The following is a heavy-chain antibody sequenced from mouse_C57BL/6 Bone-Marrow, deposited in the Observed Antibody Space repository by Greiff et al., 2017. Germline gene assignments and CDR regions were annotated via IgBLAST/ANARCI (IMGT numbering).Heavy chain of an antibody. V-gene: IGHV1-15*01. CDR3: TRNGLDY. CDR2: IDPETGGT. CDR1: GYTFPDYE. J-gene: IGHJ2*01. Sequence: QVQLQQSGAELVRPGASVTLSCKASGYTFPDYEMHWVKQTPVHGLEWIGAIDPETGGTAYNQKFKGKAILTAAKSSSTAYMALPSLTSEDAAVYYCTRNGLDYWGQGTTLTVSS.